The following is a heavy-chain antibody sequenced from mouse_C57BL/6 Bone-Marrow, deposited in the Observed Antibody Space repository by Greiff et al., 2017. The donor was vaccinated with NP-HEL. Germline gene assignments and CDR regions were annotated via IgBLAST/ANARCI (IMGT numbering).Heavy chain of an antibody. CDR1: YTFSRRVH. CDR3: SEDSAVYYCARYYYGSRGWYFDV. Sequence: VQLQQSGPELARPWASVKISCQAFYTFSRRVHFAIRATNYWMQWVKQRPGRGLEWIGRIDPNSGGTKFNEKFKTKATLTVDKPSSTAYMQLSSLTSEDSAVYYCARYYYGSRGWYFDVWGTGTTVTVSS. D-gene: IGHD1-1*01. V-gene: IGHV1-72*01. CDR2: GRGLEWIG. J-gene: IGHJ1*03.